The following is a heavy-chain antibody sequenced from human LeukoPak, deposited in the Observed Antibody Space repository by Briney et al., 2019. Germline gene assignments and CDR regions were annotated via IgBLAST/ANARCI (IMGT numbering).Heavy chain of an antibody. CDR2: IIPILGIA. CDR1: GGTFSSYA. Sequence: ASVKVSCKASGGTFSSYAISWVRQAPGQGLEWMGRIIPILGIANYAQKFQGRVTITADKSTSTAYMELSSLRSEDTAAYYCATLILYDTSGYTPPEEHGYWGQGTLVTVSS. CDR3: ATLILYDTSGYTPPEEHGY. J-gene: IGHJ4*02. V-gene: IGHV1-69*04. D-gene: IGHD3-22*01.